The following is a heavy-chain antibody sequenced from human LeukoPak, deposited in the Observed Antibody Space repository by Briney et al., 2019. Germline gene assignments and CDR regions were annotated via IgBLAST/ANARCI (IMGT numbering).Heavy chain of an antibody. V-gene: IGHV3-33*06. J-gene: IGHJ4*02. CDR1: GFSFSTYA. CDR3: AKEGSTWYVGY. CDR2: IWSDGSNQ. D-gene: IGHD6-13*01. Sequence: PGGSLRLSCAASGFSFSTYAMHWVRQAPGKGLDWVAMIWSDGSNQYYADSVKGRFTISRENSKNTLYLQMNSLRAEDTAVYYCAKEGSTWYVGYWGQGTLVTVSS.